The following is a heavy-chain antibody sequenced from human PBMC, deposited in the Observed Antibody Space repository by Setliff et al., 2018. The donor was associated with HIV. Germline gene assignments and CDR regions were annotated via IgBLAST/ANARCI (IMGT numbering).Heavy chain of an antibody. Sequence: PSETLSLTCTVSGGSISSSSYYWGWIRQPPGKGLEWIGTIYYSGNTYYNPSLKSPVTISVDTSKNQISLQLSSVTAADTAVYYCARQVDYDVLTDFYGYNYYYMDVWGKGTTVTVSS. CDR2: IYYSGNT. CDR3: ARQVDYDVLTDFYGYNYYYMDV. V-gene: IGHV4-39*01. D-gene: IGHD3-9*01. J-gene: IGHJ6*03. CDR1: GGSISSSSYY.